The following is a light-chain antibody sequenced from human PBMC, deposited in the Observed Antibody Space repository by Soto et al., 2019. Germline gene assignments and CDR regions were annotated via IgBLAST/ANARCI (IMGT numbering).Light chain of an antibody. CDR3: QSSDSGFSGLV. V-gene: IGLV2-11*01. CDR1: SSDIGGYDL. CDR2: DVS. J-gene: IGLJ3*02. Sequence: QSVLTQPRSVSGSPGQSVTISCTGSSSDIGGYDLVSWYQQHPGKAPKLMTYDVSKRPSVVPDRFSGSKSGTSASRAITGLQAEDEAYYFCQSSDSGFSGLVFGGGTKLTVL.